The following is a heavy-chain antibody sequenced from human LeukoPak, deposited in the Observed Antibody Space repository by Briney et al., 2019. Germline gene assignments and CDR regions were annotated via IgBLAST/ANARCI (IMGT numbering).Heavy chain of an antibody. CDR1: GFTVSSNY. V-gene: IGHV3-53*01. CDR3: ARGLGIAAAFDY. CDR2: IYSGGST. J-gene: IGHJ4*02. Sequence: GGSLRLSCAASGFTVSSNYMSWVRQAPGKGLEWVSVIYSGGSTYYADSVKGRFTISRDNAKNSLYLQMNSLRAEDTAVYYCARGLGIAAAFDYWGQGTLVTVSS. D-gene: IGHD6-13*01.